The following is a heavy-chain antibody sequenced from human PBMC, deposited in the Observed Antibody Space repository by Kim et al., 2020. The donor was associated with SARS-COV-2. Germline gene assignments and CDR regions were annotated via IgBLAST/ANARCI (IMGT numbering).Heavy chain of an antibody. CDR2: ISSSSSYI. V-gene: IGHV3-21*01. D-gene: IGHD3-22*01. J-gene: IGHJ6*02. CDR3: TKDEDSALWGYYNYAMDA. Sequence: GGSLRLSCAASGFTFTTYSLNWVRQAPGRGLEWVSSISSSSSYIYYAESVKGRFTISRDNAKNSIYLQMDSLRAEDTAVYYCTKDEDSALWGYYNYAMDAGGQGTTVTV. CDR1: GFTFTTYS.